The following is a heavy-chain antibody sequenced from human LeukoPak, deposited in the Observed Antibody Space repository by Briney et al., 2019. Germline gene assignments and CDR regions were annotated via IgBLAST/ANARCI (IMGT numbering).Heavy chain of an antibody. CDR2: IYTSGSA. V-gene: IGHV4-4*07. D-gene: IGHD5-24*01. Sequence: SETLSLTCTVSGGSIISYYWSWIRQPAGKGLEWLGRIYTSGSANSSPSLKGRVTMSVDASKNQFSLTLSSVTAADTAVYYCAIEIGRDGYNRSFDYWGQGTLVTVSS. CDR1: GGSIISYY. CDR3: AIEIGRDGYNRSFDY. J-gene: IGHJ4*02.